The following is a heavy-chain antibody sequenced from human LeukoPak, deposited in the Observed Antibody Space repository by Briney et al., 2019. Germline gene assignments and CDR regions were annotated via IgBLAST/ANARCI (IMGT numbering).Heavy chain of an antibody. D-gene: IGHD4-23*01. Sequence: GGSLRLSCAASGFTFSSYAMSWVRQTPGKGLEWVSGIDPSGGGTYYADSVKGRFTISRDNSKNTQYLQMNSLRAEDTAAYYCAKISPLDYGGKPWALDIWGQGTMVTVSS. CDR3: AKISPLDYGGKPWALDI. J-gene: IGHJ3*02. V-gene: IGHV3-23*01. CDR1: GFTFSSYA. CDR2: IDPSGGGT.